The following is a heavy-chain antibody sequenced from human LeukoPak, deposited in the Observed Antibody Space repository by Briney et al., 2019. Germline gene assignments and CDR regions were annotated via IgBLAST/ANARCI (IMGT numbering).Heavy chain of an antibody. V-gene: IGHV1-8*02. CDR1: GGTFSSYA. CDR3: ARGRGWLRWFDP. J-gene: IGHJ5*02. CDR2: MNPNSGNT. Sequence: GASVKVSCKASGGTFSSYAISWVRQATGQGLEWLGWMNPNSGNTGYAQKLQGRVSITRNTSITTAYMEVSSLTSEDTAVYYCARGRGWLRWFDPWGQGTLVTVSS. D-gene: IGHD6-19*01.